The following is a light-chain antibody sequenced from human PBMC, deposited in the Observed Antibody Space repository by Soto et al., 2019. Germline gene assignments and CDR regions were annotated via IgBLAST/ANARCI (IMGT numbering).Light chain of an antibody. CDR2: GAS. J-gene: IGKJ4*01. CDR3: HQYNSWPLT. CDR1: QSVSNN. Sequence: EIVMTQSPATLSVSPGERATLSCRASQSVSNNLAWYQQKPGQAPRLLIYGASTRATGIPARFSGSGSGTEFTLTISSLQSEDFAVYYCHQYNSWPLTFGGGTKVAIK. V-gene: IGKV3-15*01.